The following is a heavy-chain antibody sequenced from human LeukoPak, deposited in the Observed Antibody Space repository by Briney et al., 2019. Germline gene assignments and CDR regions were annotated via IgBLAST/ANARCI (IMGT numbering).Heavy chain of an antibody. V-gene: IGHV4-34*01. D-gene: IGHD1-1*01. J-gene: IGHJ5*02. Sequence: PSETLSLTCAVYGGSFSGYYWSWIRQPPGKGLEWIGEINHRGSTNYNPSLKSRVTISVDTSKNQLSLKLSSVTAAASAVYYCARARTGFDLWGQGALVTVSS. CDR2: INHRGST. CDR3: ARARTGFDL. CDR1: GGSFSGYY.